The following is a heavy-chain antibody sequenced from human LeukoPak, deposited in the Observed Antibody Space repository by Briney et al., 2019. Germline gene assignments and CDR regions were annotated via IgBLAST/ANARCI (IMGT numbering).Heavy chain of an antibody. D-gene: IGHD3-10*01. CDR3: ARDAAVSARGYFQH. CDR2: ISSNGGHT. CDR1: GFSFSNYV. Sequence: GGSLRLSCAASGFSFSNYVMHWVRQAPGKGLEYLSAISSNGGHTYYANSVKGRFTISRDNSKNTLYLQMGSLRPEDMAVYYCARDAAVSARGYFQHWGQGTLVTVSS. V-gene: IGHV3-64*01. J-gene: IGHJ1*01.